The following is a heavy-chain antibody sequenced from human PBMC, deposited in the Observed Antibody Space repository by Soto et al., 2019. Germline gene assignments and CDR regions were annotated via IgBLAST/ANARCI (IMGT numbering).Heavy chain of an antibody. D-gene: IGHD3-10*01. V-gene: IGHV4-59*08. CDR1: GGSISSYY. J-gene: IGHJ4*02. Sequence: QVQLQESGPGLVKPSETLSLTCTVSGGSISSYYWSWIRQPPGKGLEWIGYIYYSGSTNYNPSLKSRVTISVDTSNNQFSLKLSSVTAADMAVHYCARGGTMVRGVSPYYFDYWGQGTLVTVSS. CDR3: ARGGTMVRGVSPYYFDY. CDR2: IYYSGST.